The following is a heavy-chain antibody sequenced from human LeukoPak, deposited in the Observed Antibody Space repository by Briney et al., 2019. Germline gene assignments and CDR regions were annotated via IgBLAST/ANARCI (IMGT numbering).Heavy chain of an antibody. V-gene: IGHV1-69*05. J-gene: IGHJ4*02. CDR3: AGGDYFGGNY. CDR1: GGTFSSYA. D-gene: IGHD4-17*01. CDR2: IIPIFGTA. Sequence: GASVKVSCKASGGTFSSYAISWVRQAPGQGLEWMGRIIPIFGTANYAQKFQGRVTITTDESTSTAYMELSSPRSEDTAVYYCAGGDYFGGNYWGQGTLVTVSS.